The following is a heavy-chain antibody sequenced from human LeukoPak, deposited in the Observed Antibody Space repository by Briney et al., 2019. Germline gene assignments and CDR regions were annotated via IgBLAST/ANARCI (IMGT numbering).Heavy chain of an antibody. CDR3: ARGLAQYYYDSSGYEPTNY. Sequence: GGSLRLSCAASGFTFSSYSMHWVRQAPGKGLEWVSSISSSSSYIYYADSVKGRFTISRDNAKNSLYLQMNSLRAEDTAVYYCARGLAQYYYDSSGYEPTNYWGQGALVTVSS. D-gene: IGHD3-22*01. V-gene: IGHV3-21*01. CDR1: GFTFSSYS. CDR2: ISSSSSYI. J-gene: IGHJ4*02.